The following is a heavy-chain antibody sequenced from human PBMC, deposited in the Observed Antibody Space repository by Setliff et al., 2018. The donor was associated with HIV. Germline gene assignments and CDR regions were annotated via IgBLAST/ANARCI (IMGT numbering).Heavy chain of an antibody. D-gene: IGHD3-3*01. Sequence: ESGPTLVNPTQTLTLTCSFSGFSLSTIGMCVSWIRQPPGKALEWLARVIWYNGNIKYYADSVRGRFTISRDKSKNTLHLQMNSLRAEDTAVYYCARSYYDFWSGYSYYFDYWGQGTLVTVSS. V-gene: IGHV2-70*08. CDR3: ARSYYDFWSGYSYYFDY. J-gene: IGHJ4*02. CDR2: VIWYNGNIK. CDR1: GFSLSTIGMC.